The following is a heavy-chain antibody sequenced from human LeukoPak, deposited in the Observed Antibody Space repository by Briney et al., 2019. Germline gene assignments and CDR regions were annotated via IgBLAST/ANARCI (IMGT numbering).Heavy chain of an antibody. Sequence: GRSLRLSCAASGFTFDDYAMHWVRQAPGKGLEWVSGISWNSGSIGYADSVKGRFTISRDNAKNSLYLQMNSLRAEDTALYYCAKDLSYYDSSGYYDYWGQGTLVTVSS. D-gene: IGHD3-22*01. V-gene: IGHV3-9*01. CDR3: AKDLSYYDSSGYYDY. CDR2: ISWNSGSI. CDR1: GFTFDDYA. J-gene: IGHJ4*02.